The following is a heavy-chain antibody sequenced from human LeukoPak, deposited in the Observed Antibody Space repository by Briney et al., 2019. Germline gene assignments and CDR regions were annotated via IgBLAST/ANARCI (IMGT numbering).Heavy chain of an antibody. J-gene: IGHJ4*02. CDR1: GFTFSSYA. Sequence: GGSLRLSCAASGFTFSSYAMSWVCQAPGKGLEWVSAISGSGGSTYYADSVKGRFTISRDNSKNTLYLQMNSLRAEDTAVYYCAKDKGRGIAVGCFDYWGQGTLVTVSS. V-gene: IGHV3-23*01. D-gene: IGHD6-19*01. CDR3: AKDKGRGIAVGCFDY. CDR2: ISGSGGST.